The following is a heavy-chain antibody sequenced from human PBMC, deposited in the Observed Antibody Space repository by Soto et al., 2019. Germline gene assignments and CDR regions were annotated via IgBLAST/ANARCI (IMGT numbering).Heavy chain of an antibody. Sequence: QITLKESGPPLVKPTQTLTLTCTLSGFSISSRGVGVGWIRQPPGKALEWLALIFWDDDPRYNPSLESRLTITKDTSKNQVVLTMTNMDPVDTATYYCANRLPGAYDYWGQGTLVAVSS. V-gene: IGHV2-5*02. CDR2: IFWDDDP. CDR3: ANRLPGAYDY. J-gene: IGHJ4*02. CDR1: GFSISSRGVG. D-gene: IGHD1-26*01.